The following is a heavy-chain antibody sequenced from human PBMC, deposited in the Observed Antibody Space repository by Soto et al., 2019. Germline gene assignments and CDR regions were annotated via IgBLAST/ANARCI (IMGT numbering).Heavy chain of an antibody. CDR2: ISGTGHRT. V-gene: IGHV3-23*01. CDR3: VKEARGYYDFWSAALDS. Sequence: EVHLLESGGGLVQPGGSLRLYCAASGFTFSNFAVSWVRQNPAKGLEWVSAISGTGHRTYYADSAKCRFTVSRDNYKNILYLQMNGVRAEDTALYYCVKEARGYYDFWSAALDSWGQGTRVTVAS. CDR1: GFTFSNFA. D-gene: IGHD3-3*01. J-gene: IGHJ4*02.